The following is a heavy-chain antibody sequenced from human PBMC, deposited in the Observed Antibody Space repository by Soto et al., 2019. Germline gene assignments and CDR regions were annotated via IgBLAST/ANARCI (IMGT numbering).Heavy chain of an antibody. D-gene: IGHD2-21*02. Sequence: GGSLRLSCAASGFTFSKAWLNWVRQAPGKGLEWVGRIKSKTDGGTTDYAAPVKGRFTISRDDSKNTLYLQMNSLKTEDTAVYYCTTDRYGGNSGAFDIWGQGTMVTVSS. CDR1: GFTFSKAW. J-gene: IGHJ3*02. V-gene: IGHV3-15*07. CDR2: IKSKTDGGTT. CDR3: TTDRYGGNSGAFDI.